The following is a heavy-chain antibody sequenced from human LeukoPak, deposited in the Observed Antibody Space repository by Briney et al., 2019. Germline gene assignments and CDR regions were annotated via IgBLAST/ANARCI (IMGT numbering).Heavy chain of an antibody. J-gene: IGHJ6*02. V-gene: IGHV1-8*01. CDR1: GYTFTSYD. CDR2: MNPNSGNT. CDR3: ARYPLVAATPARRYYYYYGMDV. Sequence: GASVKVSCTASGYTFTSYDINWVRQATGQGLEWMGWMNPNSGNTGYAQKFQGRVTMTRNTSISTAYMELSSLRSEDTAVYYCARYPLVAATPARRYYYYYGMDVWGQGTTVTVSS. D-gene: IGHD2-15*01.